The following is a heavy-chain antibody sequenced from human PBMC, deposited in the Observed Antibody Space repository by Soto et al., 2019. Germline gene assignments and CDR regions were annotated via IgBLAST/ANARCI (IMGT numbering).Heavy chain of an antibody. Sequence: EVQLLESGGGLVQPGGSLRLSCAASGFTFSSYAMTWVRQAPGKGLEWVSAISISGSRTYYADSVRGRFTISRDNPRNTLYLQMNSLSAEDTAVYYCAKSERVEYFQHWGQGTLVTVSS. D-gene: IGHD1-1*01. J-gene: IGHJ1*01. CDR1: GFTFSSYA. CDR2: ISISGSRT. V-gene: IGHV3-23*01. CDR3: AKSERVEYFQH.